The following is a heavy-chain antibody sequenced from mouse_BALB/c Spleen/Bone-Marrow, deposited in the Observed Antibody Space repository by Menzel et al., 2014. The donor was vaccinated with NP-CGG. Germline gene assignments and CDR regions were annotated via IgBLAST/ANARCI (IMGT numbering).Heavy chain of an antibody. V-gene: IGHV1-9*01. CDR1: GYTFSGYW. D-gene: IGHD2-3*01. Sequence: VQLQESGAELMKPGASVKISCKTTGYTFSGYWIEWVKQRPGHGLEWIGEILPGSTSTNYNEKFKDKATFTADTSSNTAYMQLSSLTSEGSAVYYCARDGYSSLAMDYWGQGTSVTVSS. J-gene: IGHJ4*01. CDR3: ARDGYSSLAMDY. CDR2: ILPGSTST.